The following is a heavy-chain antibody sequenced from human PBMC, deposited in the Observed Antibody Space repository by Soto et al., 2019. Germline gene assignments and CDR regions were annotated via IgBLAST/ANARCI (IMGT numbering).Heavy chain of an antibody. D-gene: IGHD7-27*01. J-gene: IGHJ6*02. CDR1: GFTFSSYA. CDR2: ISYDGSNK. CDR3: ARPNRHYYYHGMDV. Sequence: ESGGGVVQPGRSLRLSCAASGFTFSSYAMHWVRQAPGKGLEWVAVISYDGSNKYYADSVKGRFTISRDNSKSTLYLQMNSLRAEDTAVYYCARPNRHYYYHGMDVWGHGTTVTVSS. V-gene: IGHV3-30-3*01.